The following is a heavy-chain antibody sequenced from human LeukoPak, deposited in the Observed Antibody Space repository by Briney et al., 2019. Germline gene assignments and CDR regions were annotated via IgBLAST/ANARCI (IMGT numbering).Heavy chain of an antibody. V-gene: IGHV4-39*01. CDR2: IYYSGST. CDR1: GGSISSSSYY. D-gene: IGHD2-2*01. CDR3: ARGETHYCSGTSCYEKLYYYYYMDV. J-gene: IGHJ6*03. Sequence: SETLSLTCTVSGGSISSSSYYWGWIRQPPGKGLEWIGSIYYSGSTYYNPSLKSRVTISVDTSKNQFSLKLSSVTAADTAVYYCARGETHYCSGTSCYEKLYYYYYMDVWGKGTTVTVSS.